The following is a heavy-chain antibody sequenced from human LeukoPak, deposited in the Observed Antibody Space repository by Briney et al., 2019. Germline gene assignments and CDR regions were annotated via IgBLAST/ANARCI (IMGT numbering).Heavy chain of an antibody. Sequence: AALKISCKGSGSSFTSYWICGGREMPGKGLEVMGIIYPGDSDTRYSPSFQGQVTISADKSISTAYLQWSSLKASDTAMYYCARPYCSGGSCYVSYWGRGTLVTVSS. D-gene: IGHD2-15*01. J-gene: IGHJ4*02. CDR2: IYPGDSDT. V-gene: IGHV5-51*01. CDR3: ARPYCSGGSCYVSY. CDR1: GSSFTSYW.